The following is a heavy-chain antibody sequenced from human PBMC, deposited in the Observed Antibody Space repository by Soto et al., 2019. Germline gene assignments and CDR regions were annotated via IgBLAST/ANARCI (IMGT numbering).Heavy chain of an antibody. CDR2: IKQDGSEK. Sequence: GGSLRLSCAASGFTFSSYWMSWVRQAPGKGLEWVANIKQDGSEKYYVDSVKGRFTISRDNAKNSLYLQMNSLRAEDTAVYYCARDSSVYLYYGMDVWGQGTTVTVSS. CDR3: ARDSSVYLYYGMDV. V-gene: IGHV3-7*01. CDR1: GFTFSSYW. J-gene: IGHJ6*02. D-gene: IGHD2-8*01.